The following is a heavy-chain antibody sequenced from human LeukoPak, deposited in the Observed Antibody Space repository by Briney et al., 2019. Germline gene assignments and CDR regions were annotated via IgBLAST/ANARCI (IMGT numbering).Heavy chain of an antibody. D-gene: IGHD6-13*01. CDR2: INPNSGGT. CDR3: ARDQSRSSSWYPGGWFDP. Sequence: GASVKVSCKASGYTFTGYYMHWVRQAPGQGLEWMGWINPNSGGTNYAQKLQGRVTMTRDTSISTAYMELSRLRSDDTAVYYCARDQSRSSSWYPGGWFDPWGQGTLVAVSS. CDR1: GYTFTGYY. J-gene: IGHJ5*02. V-gene: IGHV1-2*02.